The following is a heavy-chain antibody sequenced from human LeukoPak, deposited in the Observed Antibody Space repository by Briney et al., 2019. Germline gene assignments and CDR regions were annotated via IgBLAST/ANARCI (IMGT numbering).Heavy chain of an antibody. Sequence: SGTLSLTCAVSGGSISSSNWWRWVRQPPGKGLEWIGEIYHSGSTNYNPSLKSRVTISVDKSKNQFSLKLSSVTAADTAVYYCASSSRYCGGDCYSWYYGMDVWGKGTTVTVSS. CDR1: GGSISSSNW. V-gene: IGHV4-4*02. J-gene: IGHJ6*04. CDR2: IYHSGST. CDR3: ASSSRYCGGDCYSWYYGMDV. D-gene: IGHD2-21*02.